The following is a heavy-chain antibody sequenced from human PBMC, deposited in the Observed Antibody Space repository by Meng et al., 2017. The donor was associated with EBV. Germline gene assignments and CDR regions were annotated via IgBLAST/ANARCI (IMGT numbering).Heavy chain of an antibody. D-gene: IGHD4-17*01. Sequence: QGQRVQSGAGGKQPGSSGKVSGKTSGGSLRSFAISWVRQAPGQGLEWMGGIIPLFHTTNYAQKFQGRLHIIADESSATTYMELSSLRSEDTAIYYCASAEHYGDYVFEYWGQGTLVTVSS. CDR2: IIPLFHTT. CDR1: GGSLRSFA. CDR3: ASAEHYGDYVFEY. V-gene: IGHV1-69*01. J-gene: IGHJ4*02.